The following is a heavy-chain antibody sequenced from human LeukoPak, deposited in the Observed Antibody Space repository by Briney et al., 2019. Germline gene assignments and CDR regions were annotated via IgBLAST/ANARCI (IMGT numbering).Heavy chain of an antibody. V-gene: IGHV3-15*01. J-gene: IGHJ4*02. CDR3: TTDGVGVEGATYDN. CDR2: IKAKAHGGTI. CDR1: GFTFINAW. Sequence: PGGSLRLSCAASGFTFINAWMAWVRQAPGKGLEWVGRIKAKAHGGTIEYAAPGKGRFTISRDDSKNTLYLQMNSLKTEDTAVYYCTTDGVGVEGATYDNWGQGTLVSVSS. D-gene: IGHD1-26*01.